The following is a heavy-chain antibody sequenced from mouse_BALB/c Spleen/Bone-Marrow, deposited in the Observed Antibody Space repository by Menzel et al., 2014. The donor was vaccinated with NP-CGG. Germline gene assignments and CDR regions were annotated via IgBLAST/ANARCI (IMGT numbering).Heavy chain of an antibody. CDR2: ISDGGSYT. CDR1: GFTFSDYY. CDR3: ARALYGSSYGFAY. D-gene: IGHD1-1*01. J-gene: IGHJ3*01. V-gene: IGHV5-4*02. Sequence: EVKLQESGGGLVKPGGSLKLSCAASGFTFSDYYMYWVRQTPEKRLEWVATISDGGSYTYYPDSVKGQFTISRDNAKNNLYLQMSSLKSEDTAMYYCARALYGSSYGFAYWGQGTLVTVSA.